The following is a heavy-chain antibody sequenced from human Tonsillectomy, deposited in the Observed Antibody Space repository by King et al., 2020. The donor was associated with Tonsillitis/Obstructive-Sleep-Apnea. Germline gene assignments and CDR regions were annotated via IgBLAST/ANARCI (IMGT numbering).Heavy chain of an antibody. Sequence: QLVQSGGGLVQPGGSLRLSCSASGFTFSSYAIHWVRQAPGKGLQCVSAINSNEGFTYYADSVKGRFTISRDNSKNTLYLQMTSLRAEDTAVYYCVKGSSGEYYYYYMDVWGKGTTVTVSS. J-gene: IGHJ6*03. D-gene: IGHD3-10*01. CDR3: VKGSSGEYYYYYMDV. CDR2: INSNEGFT. V-gene: IGHV3-64D*06. CDR1: GFTFSSYA.